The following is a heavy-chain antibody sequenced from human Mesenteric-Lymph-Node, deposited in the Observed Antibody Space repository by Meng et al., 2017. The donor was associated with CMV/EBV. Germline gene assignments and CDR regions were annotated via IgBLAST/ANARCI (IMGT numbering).Heavy chain of an antibody. J-gene: IGHJ6*02. CDR3: ARDPVGGIGYCSSTSCFYYHGMDV. D-gene: IGHD2-2*01. CDR1: GYTFTSYY. V-gene: IGHV1-46*01. CDR2: INPSGGST. Sequence: ASVKVSCKASGYTFTSYYIHWVRQAPGQGLEWMGIINPSGGSTEYAQRFQGRITMTRDTSTYTVYMELSSLRSEDTAVYFCARDPVGGIGYCSSTSCFYYHGMDVWGQGTTVTVSS.